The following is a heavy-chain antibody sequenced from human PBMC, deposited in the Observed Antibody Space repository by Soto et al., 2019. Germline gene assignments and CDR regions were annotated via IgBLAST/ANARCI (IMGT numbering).Heavy chain of an antibody. CDR1: GLPHSNFA. J-gene: IGHJ4*02. CDR3: AKDAVYNDGLWLMDH. D-gene: IGHD1-1*01. Sequence: PGGSLRLSSTTSGLPHSNFAIMWVRQAPGKGLECVSGIYGNGGGIQYADSVRGRFTISRDNSKNTVWLQMTDLRADDTAVYYCAKDAVYNDGLWLMDHWGQGTQVTVSS. CDR2: IYGNGGGI. V-gene: IGHV3-23*05.